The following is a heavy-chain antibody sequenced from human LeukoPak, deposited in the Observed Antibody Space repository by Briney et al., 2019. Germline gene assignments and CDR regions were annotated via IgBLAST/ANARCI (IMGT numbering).Heavy chain of an antibody. D-gene: IGHD4-23*01. J-gene: IGHJ4*02. V-gene: IGHV3-23*01. CDR2: ISGSGGST. Sequence: GWSLRLSCAASGFTFSSYAMSWVRQAPGKGLEWVSTISGSGGSTYYADSVKGRFTISRDNSKNTLSLQMDSLRADDTAVYYCMREPINGGCQFDYWGQGTLVTVSS. CDR1: GFTFSSYA. CDR3: MREPINGGCQFDY.